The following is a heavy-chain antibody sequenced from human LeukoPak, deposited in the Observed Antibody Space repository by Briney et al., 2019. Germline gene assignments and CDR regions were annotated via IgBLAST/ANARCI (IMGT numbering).Heavy chain of an antibody. D-gene: IGHD2-15*01. CDR2: INPSGGST. CDR3: ARNYSRCSFYY. V-gene: IGHV1-46*01. J-gene: IGHJ4*02. CDR1: GYTFTSYY. Sequence: ASVKVSCKASGYTFTSYYMHWVRQAPGQGLEWMRIINPSGGSTSYAQKFQGRVTMTRDASTSTVYMELRSLRSEDTAVYYCARNYSRCSFYYWGQGTLVTFSS.